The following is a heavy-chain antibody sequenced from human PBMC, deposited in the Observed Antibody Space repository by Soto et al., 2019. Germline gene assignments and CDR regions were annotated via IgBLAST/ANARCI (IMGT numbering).Heavy chain of an antibody. D-gene: IGHD3-9*01. CDR3: ARDMRNYDILTGYYSGLETSWFDP. J-gene: IGHJ5*02. Sequence: ASVKVSCKASGYTFTGYYMHWVRQAPGQGLEWMGWINPNSGGTNYAQKFQGWVTMTRDTSISTAYMELSRLRSDDTAVYYCARDMRNYDILTGYYSGLETSWFDPWGQGTLVTVSS. CDR2: INPNSGGT. V-gene: IGHV1-2*04. CDR1: GYTFTGYY.